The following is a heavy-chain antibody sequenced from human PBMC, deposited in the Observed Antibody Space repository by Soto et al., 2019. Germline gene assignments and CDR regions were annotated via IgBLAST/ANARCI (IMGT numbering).Heavy chain of an antibody. Sequence: GESLKISCKGAGYSFTNYWISWVRQMPGKGLERMGRIDPSDSYTNYSPSFQGHVTISADKSISTAYLQRSSLKASDTAMYYWTFPNNSSGHGMDVWRQGTTVTVSS. V-gene: IGHV5-10-1*01. CDR1: GYSFTNYW. J-gene: IGHJ6*02. D-gene: IGHD6-25*01. CDR3: TFPNNSSGHGMDV. CDR2: IDPSDSYT.